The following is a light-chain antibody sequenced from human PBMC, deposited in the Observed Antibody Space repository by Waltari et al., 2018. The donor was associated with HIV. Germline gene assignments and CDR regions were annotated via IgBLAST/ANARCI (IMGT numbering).Light chain of an antibody. Sequence: QLVLTQSPSPSASLAASVTLTSTLSRGHRIYATSWTQQQPEKGPHYLMKVNSDGSHRKGYGIPDCFSGSSSGAERYLTISSLQSEDEAAYYCQTWGTGIRVFGGGTKLTVL. CDR2: VNSDGSH. CDR1: RGHRIYA. CDR3: QTWGTGIRV. V-gene: IGLV4-69*01. J-gene: IGLJ3*02.